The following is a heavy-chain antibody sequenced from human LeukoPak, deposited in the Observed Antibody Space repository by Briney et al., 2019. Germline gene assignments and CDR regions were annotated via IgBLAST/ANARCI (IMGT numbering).Heavy chain of an antibody. Sequence: SVKVSCKASGGTFTSYAISWVRQAPGQGLEWMGRIIPILGIANYAQKFQGRVTITADKSTSTAYMELSSLRSEDTAVYYCARAMESYYYGMDVWGQGTTVTVSS. CDR2: IIPILGIA. CDR3: ARAMESYYYGMDV. J-gene: IGHJ6*02. D-gene: IGHD1-1*01. CDR1: GGTFTSYA. V-gene: IGHV1-69*04.